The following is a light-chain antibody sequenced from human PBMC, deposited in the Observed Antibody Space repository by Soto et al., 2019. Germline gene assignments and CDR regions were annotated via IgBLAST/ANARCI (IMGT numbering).Light chain of an antibody. CDR2: GAS. CDR3: QQSYGTPRS. V-gene: IGKV1-39*01. Sequence: DIPMTQSPSSLSASEGDRATLTCRASQSISRYLNWYQQKPGRAPKLLMYGASNLQNGVPSRFSGSGSGTDFTLTISNLQPEDFATYYCQQSYGTPRSFGGGTKVEIK. J-gene: IGKJ4*01. CDR1: QSISRY.